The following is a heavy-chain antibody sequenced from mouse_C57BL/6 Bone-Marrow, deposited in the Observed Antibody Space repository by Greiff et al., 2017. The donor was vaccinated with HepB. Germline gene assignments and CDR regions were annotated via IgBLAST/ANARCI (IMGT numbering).Heavy chain of an antibody. Sequence: EVQVVESGGGLVKPGGSLKLSCAASGFTFSSYAMSWVRQTPEKRLEWVATISDGGSYTYYPDNVKGRFTISRDTAKNNLYLQLSNLKSEDTAMYYCARDRTGTRDYGGQGTTLTVSS. CDR3: ARDRTGTRDY. CDR1: GFTFSSYA. D-gene: IGHD4-1*01. J-gene: IGHJ2*01. CDR2: ISDGGSYT. V-gene: IGHV5-4*01.